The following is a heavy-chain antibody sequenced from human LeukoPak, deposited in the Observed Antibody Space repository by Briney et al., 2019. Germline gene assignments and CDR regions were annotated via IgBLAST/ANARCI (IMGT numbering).Heavy chain of an antibody. CDR3: ARGKAYYYDSSGCEPPRY. CDR2: IIPIFGTA. V-gene: IGHV1-69*13. D-gene: IGHD3-22*01. CDR1: GGTFSSYA. J-gene: IGHJ4*02. Sequence: SVKASCKASGGTFSSYAISWVRQAPGQGLEWMGGIIPIFGTANYAQKFQGRVTITADESTSTAYMELSSLRSEDTAVYYCARGKAYYYDSSGCEPPRYWGQGTLVTVSS.